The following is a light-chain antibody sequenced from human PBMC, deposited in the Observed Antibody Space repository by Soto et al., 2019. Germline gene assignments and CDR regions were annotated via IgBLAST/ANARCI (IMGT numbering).Light chain of an antibody. CDR1: QSISSW. J-gene: IGKJ2*01. V-gene: IGKV1-5*03. CDR2: KAS. Sequence: DIQMTQSPSTLSASVGDRVTITCRASQSISSWLAWYQQKPGKAPKLLIYKASSLESGVPSRFSGSGSGTEFTLTISSLQPDDFATYYCQKYNRYPYTFGQGTKLEIK. CDR3: QKYNRYPYT.